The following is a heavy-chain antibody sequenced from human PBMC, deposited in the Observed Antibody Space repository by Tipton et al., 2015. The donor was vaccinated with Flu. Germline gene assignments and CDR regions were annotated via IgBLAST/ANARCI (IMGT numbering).Heavy chain of an antibody. D-gene: IGHD4-11*01. CDR3: ARGGRTTVTPDY. CDR2: INHSGST. V-gene: IGHV4-34*01. CDR1: GGSFSGYY. J-gene: IGHJ4*02. Sequence: TLSLTCAVYGGSFSGYYWSWIRQPPGKGLEWIGEINHSGSTNYNPSLKIRVTISVDTSKNQLSLKLSSVTAADTAVYYCARGGRTTVTPDYWGQGTLVTVSA.